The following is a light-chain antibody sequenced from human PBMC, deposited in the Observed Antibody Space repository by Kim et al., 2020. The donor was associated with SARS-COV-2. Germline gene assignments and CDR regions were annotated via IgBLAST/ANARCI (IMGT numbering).Light chain of an antibody. V-gene: IGLV1-40*01. Sequence: RVTLACTGSSSNSGPNYGVHWYQQRPGTAPKLLILGNRNRPSGVPDRFSGSKSGTSASLAITGLQAEDEADYYCQSYDNSLSGYVVFGGGTKLTVL. CDR2: GNR. J-gene: IGLJ2*01. CDR1: SSNSGPNYG. CDR3: QSYDNSLSGYVV.